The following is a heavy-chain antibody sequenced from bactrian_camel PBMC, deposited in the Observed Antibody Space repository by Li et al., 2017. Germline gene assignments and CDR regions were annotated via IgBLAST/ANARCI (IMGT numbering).Heavy chain of an antibody. CDR2: IYSDDK. Sequence: DVQLVESGGGLVQPGGSLRLSCSASGFAFSTYGGVWVRQAPGKGLEWLSGIYSDDKFHADSVKGRFTIFRDNAKKTLYLQMNSLKSSDTALYWCAAAEGSWYGVCKYWGQGTQVTVS. CDR1: GFAFSTYG. V-gene: IGHV3S10*01. CDR3: AAAEGSWYGVCKY. D-gene: IGHD6*01. J-gene: IGHJ4*01.